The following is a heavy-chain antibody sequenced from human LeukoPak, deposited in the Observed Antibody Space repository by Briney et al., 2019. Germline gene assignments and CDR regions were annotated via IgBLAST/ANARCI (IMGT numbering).Heavy chain of an antibody. J-gene: IGHJ4*02. D-gene: IGHD1-26*01. CDR3: VRDPRGSYPFDY. CDR1: GFTFRDYY. Sequence: GGSLRLSCAASGFTFRDYYMSWIRQAPGKGLEWVSYISSSGDAIYSADSVKGRFTISRDNAKNSLYLPMDSLRVEDTAVYYCVRDPRGSYPFDYWGQGTLVTVSS. V-gene: IGHV3-11*01. CDR2: ISSSGDAI.